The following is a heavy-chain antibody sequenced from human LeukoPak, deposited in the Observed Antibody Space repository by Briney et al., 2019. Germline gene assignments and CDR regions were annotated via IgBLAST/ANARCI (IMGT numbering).Heavy chain of an antibody. CDR3: ARDSRGSSWFFDY. CDR1: EFTFTSYE. Sequence: GVSLRLSCAASEFTFTSYELNWVRQAPGKGLEWVSYIISSGNTISCAVSVKGRFTISSDNAKNSLYLQVISLRAEDTAVYYCARDSRGSSWFFDYWGQGALVTVSS. V-gene: IGHV3-48*03. J-gene: IGHJ4*02. CDR2: IISSGNTI. D-gene: IGHD6-13*01.